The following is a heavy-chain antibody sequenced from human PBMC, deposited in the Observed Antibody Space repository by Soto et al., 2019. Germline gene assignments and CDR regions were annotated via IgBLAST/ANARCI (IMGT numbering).Heavy chain of an antibody. CDR3: AREFAPGSPNYDY. CDR2: ISGGGGGI. D-gene: IGHD3-10*01. Sequence: PGGSLRLSCVVSGFTFSNYAMSWVRQAPGKGLEWVSGISGGGGGIYYADSVKGRFTISRDNSKNTLYLQMDSLRAEDTAVYYCAREFAPGSPNYDYWGLGTLVTVSS. CDR1: GFTFSNYA. J-gene: IGHJ4*02. V-gene: IGHV3-23*01.